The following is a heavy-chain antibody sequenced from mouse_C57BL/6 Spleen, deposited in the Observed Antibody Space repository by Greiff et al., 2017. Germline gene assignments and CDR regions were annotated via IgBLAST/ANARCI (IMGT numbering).Heavy chain of an antibody. CDR1: GYAFSSSW. V-gene: IGHV1-82*01. CDR2: IYPGDGDT. J-gene: IGHJ1*03. Sequence: QVQLQQSGPELVKPGASVKISCKASGYAFSSSWMNWVKQRPGKGLEWIGRIYPGDGDTNYNGKFKGKATLTADKSSSTAYMQLSSLTSEDSAVYFCARGGYYRNCDVWGTGTTVTVSS. CDR3: ARGGYYRNCDV. D-gene: IGHD2-14*01.